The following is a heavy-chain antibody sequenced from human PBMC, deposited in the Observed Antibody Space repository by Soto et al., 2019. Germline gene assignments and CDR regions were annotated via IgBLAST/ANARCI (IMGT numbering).Heavy chain of an antibody. CDR1: GFTLSGND. J-gene: IGHJ4*02. Sequence: GGSLRLSCAASGFTLSGNDMHWVRQAPGKGPEWVAVMSYDGSNQYYGDSVKGRFTISRDTSKSTLYLQMNSLRTEDTAVYYCAKGGWYSSSSPSDCWGQGTLVTVS. CDR3: AKGGWYSSSSPSDC. D-gene: IGHD6-6*01. V-gene: IGHV3-30*18. CDR2: MSYDGSNQ.